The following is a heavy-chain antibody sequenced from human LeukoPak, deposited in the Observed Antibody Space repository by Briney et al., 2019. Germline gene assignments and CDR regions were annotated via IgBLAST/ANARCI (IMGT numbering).Heavy chain of an antibody. CDR3: AKRSPRDYYYNMDV. Sequence: PGGSLRLSCAASGFTFSNYAMSWVRQAPGKGLEWVSAILESGGSTYYADSVKGRFTISRDNSKNTLYLQMNSLRAEDTAVYYFAKRSPRDYYYNMDVWGQGTTVTVSS. J-gene: IGHJ6*02. CDR1: GFTFSNYA. V-gene: IGHV3-23*01. CDR2: ILESGGST.